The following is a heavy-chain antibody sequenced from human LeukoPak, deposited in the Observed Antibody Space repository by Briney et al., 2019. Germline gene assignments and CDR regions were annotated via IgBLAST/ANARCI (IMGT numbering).Heavy chain of an antibody. Sequence: GGSLRLSCAASGFTFRNFAMGWVRQAPGKGLEWVSVISDGGGRTYYADLVKGRFTISRDNSKNTLYLQMDSLRADDTAVFYCAKGIYGSSRYPFDYWGQGTLVTVSS. CDR2: ISDGGGRT. J-gene: IGHJ4*02. CDR3: AKGIYGSSRYPFDY. CDR1: GFTFRNFA. D-gene: IGHD6-19*01. V-gene: IGHV3-23*01.